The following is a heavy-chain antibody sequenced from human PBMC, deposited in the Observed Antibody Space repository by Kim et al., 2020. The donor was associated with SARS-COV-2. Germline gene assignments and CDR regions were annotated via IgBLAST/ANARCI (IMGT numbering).Heavy chain of an antibody. V-gene: IGHV3-23*01. Sequence: GGNSYYADAGKGRFSISRDNSKNTLYLQRNNLRAEDTAVYYCRAKVSDNLWGQGTLVTVSS. J-gene: IGHJ4*02. D-gene: IGHD3-22*01. CDR3: RAKVSDNL. CDR2: GGNS.